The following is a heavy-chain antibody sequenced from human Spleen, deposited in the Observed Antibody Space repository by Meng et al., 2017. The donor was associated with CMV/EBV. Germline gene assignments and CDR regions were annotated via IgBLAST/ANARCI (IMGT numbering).Heavy chain of an antibody. CDR1: GFPFSTSN. V-gene: IGHV3-30-3*01. D-gene: IGHD4-11*01. CDR2: ISFDGNDK. Sequence: GESLKISCAASGFPFSTSNMHWVRQAPGKGLEWVAVISFDGNDKYYADSVKGRFTISRDNAKNSLYLQMNSLRAEDTAVYYCATIGVRDYTGRYYYGMDVWGQGTTVTVSS. CDR3: ATIGVRDYTGRYYYGMDV. J-gene: IGHJ6*02.